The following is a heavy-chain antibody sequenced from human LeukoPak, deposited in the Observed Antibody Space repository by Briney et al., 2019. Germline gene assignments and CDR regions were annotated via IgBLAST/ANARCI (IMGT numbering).Heavy chain of an antibody. V-gene: IGHV3-7*01. D-gene: IGHD6-19*01. J-gene: IGHJ4*02. CDR1: GFTFSSYW. Sequence: GGSLRLSCAASGFTFSSYWMSWVRQALGKGLEWVANLKRDGSDKYYVGSVEGRFTISRDNDKNSLYLQMSSLRAEDTAIYYCARALYNRGWYPDYFDSWGQGALVTVSS. CDR2: LKRDGSDK. CDR3: ARALYNRGWYPDYFDS.